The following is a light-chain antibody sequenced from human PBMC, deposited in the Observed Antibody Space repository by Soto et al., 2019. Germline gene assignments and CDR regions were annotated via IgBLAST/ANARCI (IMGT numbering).Light chain of an antibody. CDR3: QTWGTGIVV. CDR1: SGHSSYV. V-gene: IGLV4-69*01. CDR2: LHSDGSH. Sequence: QSVLTQSPSASASLGASVKLTCTLSSGHSSYVIAGHQQQPEKGPRYLMKLHSDGSHNKGDGIPDRFSGSSSGAERYLTISSLQSEDEADYYCQTWGTGIVVFGGGTKLTVL. J-gene: IGLJ2*01.